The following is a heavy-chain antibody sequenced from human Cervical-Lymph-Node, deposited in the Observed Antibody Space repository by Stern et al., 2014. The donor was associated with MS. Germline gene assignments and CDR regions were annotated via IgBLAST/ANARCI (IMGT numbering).Heavy chain of an antibody. CDR3: ARVSPYSSSSPFDY. J-gene: IGHJ4*02. V-gene: IGHV4-31*03. CDR1: GASVGSGGYY. CDR2: VHNRGYT. D-gene: IGHD6-6*01. Sequence: LQLQESGPVLVKPSQTLSLTCTVSGASVGSGGYYWSWIRQHPGKGLEWIGYVHNRGYTQYNPSLRSRLTISVDTSKNQFSLSLTSVTAADTAVYYCARVSPYSSSSPFDYWGQGTLVTVSS.